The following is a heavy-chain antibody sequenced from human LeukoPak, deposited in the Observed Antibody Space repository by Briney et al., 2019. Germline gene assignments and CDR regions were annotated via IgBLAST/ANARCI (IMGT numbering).Heavy chain of an antibody. CDR1: GGSISSGSYS. D-gene: IGHD2/OR15-2a*01. CDR2: IYTSGST. J-gene: IGHJ6*03. V-gene: IGHV4-61*02. CDR3: ARTEYVGDYYYMDV. Sequence: SQTLSLTCAVSGGSISSGSYSWSWIRQPAGKGLEWIGRIYTSGSTNYNASLKSRVTISVDTSKNQFSLKLSSVTAADTAVYYCARTEYVGDYYYMDVWGKGTTVTVSS.